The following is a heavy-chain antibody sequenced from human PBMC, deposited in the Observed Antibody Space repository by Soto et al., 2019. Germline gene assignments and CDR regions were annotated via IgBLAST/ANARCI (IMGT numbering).Heavy chain of an antibody. J-gene: IGHJ2*01. CDR2: ISSSSSTI. CDR3: AKKGRLNTARYQGWYFDL. CDR1: GFTFSSYS. D-gene: IGHD2-2*01. Sequence: GGSLRLSCAASGFTFSSYSMNWVRQAPGKGLEWVSYISSSSSTIYYADSVKGRFTISRDNAKNSLYLQMNSLRAEDTAVYYCAKKGRLNTARYQGWYFDLWGRGTLVTVSS. V-gene: IGHV3-48*01.